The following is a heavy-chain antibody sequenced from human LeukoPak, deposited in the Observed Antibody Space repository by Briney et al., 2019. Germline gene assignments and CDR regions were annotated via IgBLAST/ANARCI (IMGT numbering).Heavy chain of an antibody. V-gene: IGHV3-48*03. CDR1: GFTFSSYE. CDR3: ARDCSGGICYSPAPGAFDI. CDR2: ISSSGSTI. J-gene: IGHJ3*02. Sequence: GGSLRLSCAASGFTFSSYEMNWVRQAPGRGLEWVSYISSSGSTIYYADSVKGRFIISSDNAKNSMYLQMNSLRAEDTAVYYCARDCSGGICYSPAPGAFDIWSQGTMVTVSS. D-gene: IGHD2-15*01.